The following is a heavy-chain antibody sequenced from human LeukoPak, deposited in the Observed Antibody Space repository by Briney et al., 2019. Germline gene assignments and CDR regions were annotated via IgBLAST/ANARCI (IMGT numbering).Heavy chain of an antibody. V-gene: IGHV3-7*01. CDR3: ARDQNCGGDCYGFGDY. Sequence: PGGSLRLSCAASGFTFSSYWMSWVRQAPGKGLEWVANIKQDGSEKYYVDSVKGRFTISRDNAKNSLYLQMNSLRAEDTAVYYCARDQNCGGDCYGFGDYWGQGTLVTVSS. D-gene: IGHD2-21*01. CDR2: IKQDGSEK. CDR1: GFTFSSYW. J-gene: IGHJ4*02.